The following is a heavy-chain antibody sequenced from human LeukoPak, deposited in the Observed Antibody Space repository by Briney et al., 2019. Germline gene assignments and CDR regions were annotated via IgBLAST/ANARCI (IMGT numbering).Heavy chain of an antibody. CDR2: IYTSGST. J-gene: IGHJ4*02. CDR1: GGSISSYY. CDR3: ASTIFGVVTIFEF. Sequence: SSETLSLTCTVSGGSISSYYWSWIRQPAGKGLEWIGRIYTSGSTNYNPSLKSRVTISVDTSKNQFSLKLSSVTAADTAVYYCASTIFGVVTIFEFWGQGTLVTVSS. V-gene: IGHV4-4*07. D-gene: IGHD3-3*01.